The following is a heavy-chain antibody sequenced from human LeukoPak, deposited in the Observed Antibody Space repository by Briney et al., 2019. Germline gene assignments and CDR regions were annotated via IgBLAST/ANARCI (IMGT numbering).Heavy chain of an antibody. Sequence: SETLSLTCTVSGDSISSFYWNWIRQPPGKGLEWIAYISDSGSTKYNASLKSRVTISVDMSKNQFSLKVISVTAADTAVYFCARANPGQLVFDYWGQGTLVTVSS. D-gene: IGHD6-6*01. V-gene: IGHV4-59*01. CDR2: ISDSGST. CDR3: ARANPGQLVFDY. J-gene: IGHJ4*02. CDR1: GDSISSFY.